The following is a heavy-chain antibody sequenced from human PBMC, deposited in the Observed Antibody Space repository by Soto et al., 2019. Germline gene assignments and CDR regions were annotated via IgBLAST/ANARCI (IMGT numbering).Heavy chain of an antibody. CDR2: VSAYNGNT. V-gene: IGHV1-18*01. Sequence: QVPLVQSGAEVKKPGASAKVSCKASGFTFTSYGITWVRQAPGQGLEWMGWVSAYNGNTNYAQKFQGRVTMTTDTSTSTAYMELRSLRSDDTAVYYCARDRSGATARDFDYWGQGTLVTVSS. D-gene: IGHD1-26*01. J-gene: IGHJ4*02. CDR1: GFTFTSYG. CDR3: ARDRSGATARDFDY.